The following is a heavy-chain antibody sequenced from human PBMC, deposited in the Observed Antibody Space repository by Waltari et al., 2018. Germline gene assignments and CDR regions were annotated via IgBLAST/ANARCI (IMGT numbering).Heavy chain of an antibody. CDR1: GFTFLRYW. V-gene: IGHV3-7*01. J-gene: IGHJ4*02. CDR2: MSQDGNER. Sequence: EVDLVESGGGLVQPGESLTLSWRASGFTFLRYWMTWVRQAPGGGLEWVANMSQDGNERNYVDSLKGRFTISRDNAKNSLYLQMNSLRVEDTALYYCVRGQNADYWGQGALVTVSS. CDR3: VRGQNADY.